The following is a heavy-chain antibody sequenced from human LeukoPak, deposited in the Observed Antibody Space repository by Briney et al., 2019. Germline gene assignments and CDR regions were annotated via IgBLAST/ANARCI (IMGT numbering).Heavy chain of an antibody. D-gene: IGHD5-24*01. CDR3: ARQDGDGYKSPRYYFDY. J-gene: IGHJ4*02. CDR1: GYSFTSYW. Sequence: GESLKISCKGSGYSFTSYWIGWVRQMPGKGLEGMGIIYPGDSDTRYSPSFQGQVTISADKSISTAYLQWSSLKASDTAMYYCARQDGDGYKSPRYYFDYWGQGTLVTVSS. CDR2: IYPGDSDT. V-gene: IGHV5-51*01.